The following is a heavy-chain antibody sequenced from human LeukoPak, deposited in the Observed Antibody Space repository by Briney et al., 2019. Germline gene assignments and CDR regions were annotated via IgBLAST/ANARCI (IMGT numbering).Heavy chain of an antibody. CDR2: IRYDGSNK. CDR3: AKDERPYCGGDCYSSHLDY. D-gene: IGHD2-21*02. Sequence: PGGSLRLSCAASGFTFSSYGMHWVRQAPGKGLEGVAFIRYDGSNKYYADSVKGRFTISRDNSKNTLYLQMNSLRAEDTAVYYCAKDERPYCGGDCYSSHLDYWGQGTLVTVSS. J-gene: IGHJ4*02. CDR1: GFTFSSYG. V-gene: IGHV3-30*02.